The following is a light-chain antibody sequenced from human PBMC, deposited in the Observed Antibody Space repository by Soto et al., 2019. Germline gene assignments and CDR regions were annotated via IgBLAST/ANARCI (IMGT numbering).Light chain of an antibody. CDR1: QSISSNY. Sequence: EIVLTQSPGTLSLFPGERATLSCRASQSISSNYLAWYQHKPGQAPRLLIHGASNRATGIPDRFSGAGSGTDFALNIRRLEPEDFAVHYCHQDGRAPATTFGQGTKVELK. CDR2: GAS. CDR3: HQDGRAPATT. V-gene: IGKV3-20*01. J-gene: IGKJ1*01.